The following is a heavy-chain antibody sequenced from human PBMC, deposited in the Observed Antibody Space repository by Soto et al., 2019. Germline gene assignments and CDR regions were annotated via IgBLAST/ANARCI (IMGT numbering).Heavy chain of an antibody. CDR3: ARGSTVTTGFDH. Sequence: SQTLSLTCAISGDSVSSDSAAWNWIRQSPSRGLEWLGRTYYRSKWYYSYAVSLKSRMTINPDTSKNQFSLQLNSVTPDDTAVYYCARGSTVTTGFDHWGQGTLVTVSS. CDR1: GDSVSSDSAA. CDR2: TYYRSKWYY. D-gene: IGHD4-17*01. V-gene: IGHV6-1*01. J-gene: IGHJ4*02.